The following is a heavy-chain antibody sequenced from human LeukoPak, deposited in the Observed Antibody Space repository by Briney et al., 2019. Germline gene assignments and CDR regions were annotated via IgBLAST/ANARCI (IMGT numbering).Heavy chain of an antibody. CDR1: GISLSNYG. J-gene: IGHJ4*02. CDR3: AKRGVVIRVILVGFHKEAYYFDS. D-gene: IGHD3-22*01. Sequence: GGSLRLSCAVSGISLSNYGMSWVRQAPGKGLEWVAGISGSGGGTNYADSVKGRSTISRDNPKNTLYLQMNRLRAEDTAVYFCAKRGVVIRVILVGFHKEAYYFDSWGQGALVTVSS. V-gene: IGHV3-23*01. CDR2: ISGSGGGT.